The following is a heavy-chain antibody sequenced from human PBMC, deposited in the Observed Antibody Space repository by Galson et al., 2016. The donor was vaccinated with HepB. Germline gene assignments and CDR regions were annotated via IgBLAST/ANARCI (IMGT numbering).Heavy chain of an antibody. CDR3: ARSKGIAAAVGTFDS. J-gene: IGHJ4*02. CDR2: INRDGSER. D-gene: IGHD6-13*01. Sequence: SLRLSCAASEFTFSSYWMSWVRQAPGKGLEWVANINRDGSERNYVDSVKGRFTISRDNAKNSLYLQMNSLGAEDTAVYYCARSKGIAAAVGTFDSWGQGTLVTVSS. CDR1: EFTFSSYW. V-gene: IGHV3-7*01.